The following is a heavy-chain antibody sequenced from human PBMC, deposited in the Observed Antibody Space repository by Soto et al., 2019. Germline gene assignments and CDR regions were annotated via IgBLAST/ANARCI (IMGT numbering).Heavy chain of an antibody. V-gene: IGHV3-30*18. CDR2: ISYDGSNK. D-gene: IGHD3-10*01. J-gene: IGHJ4*02. CDR1: GFTFSSYG. CDR3: AKDLKRGFGELLVDY. Sequence: GGSLRLSCAASGFTFSSYGMHWVRQAPGKGLEWVAVISYDGSNKYYADSVKGRFTISRDNSKNTLYLQMNSLRAEDTAVYYCAKDLKRGFGELLVDYWGQGTLVTVSS.